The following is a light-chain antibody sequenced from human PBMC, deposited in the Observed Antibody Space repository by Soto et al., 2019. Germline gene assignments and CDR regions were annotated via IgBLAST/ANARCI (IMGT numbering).Light chain of an antibody. CDR1: GSNIGVNT. CDR3: AAWDDSLNGYV. J-gene: IGLJ1*01. Sequence: QSVLTQQPSASGTPGRRVTISSSGSGSNIGVNTVNWDEQLPATAPNLLMSSTNQRPSGAPDLIMCSKSGTSASLAISGIQSEDEADYYCAAWDDSLNGYVFGTGTKVTVL. V-gene: IGLV1-44*01. CDR2: STN.